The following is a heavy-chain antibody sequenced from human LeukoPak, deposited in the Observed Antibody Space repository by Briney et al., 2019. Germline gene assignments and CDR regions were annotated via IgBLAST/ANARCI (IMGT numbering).Heavy chain of an antibody. D-gene: IGHD3-22*01. V-gene: IGHV1-2*02. J-gene: IGHJ4*02. CDR3: ARTIRTYYYDSSGYYYFDY. CDR1: GYTFTGHY. CDR2: INPNSGGT. Sequence: ASVKVSCKASGYTFTGHYMHWVRQAPGQGLEWMGWINPNSGGTNYAQKFQGRVTMTRDTSISTAYMELSRLRSDDTAVYYCARTIRTYYYDSSGYYYFDYWGQGTLVTVSS.